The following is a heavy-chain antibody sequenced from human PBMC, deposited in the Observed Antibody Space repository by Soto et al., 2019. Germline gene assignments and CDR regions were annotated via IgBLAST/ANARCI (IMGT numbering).Heavy chain of an antibody. Sequence: EVQLLESGGGLVQPGGSLRLSCAASGFTFSTYAMSWVRQAPGKGLEWVSGIGGRATSAYYADSVKGRFAISRDNSYNTLFLQLNSLRAEDTAVYYCAKSRYSDSSGDFYDFWGQGTLVSVSS. CDR2: IGGRATSA. D-gene: IGHD3-22*01. CDR3: AKSRYSDSSGDFYDF. CDR1: GFTFSTYA. J-gene: IGHJ4*02. V-gene: IGHV3-23*01.